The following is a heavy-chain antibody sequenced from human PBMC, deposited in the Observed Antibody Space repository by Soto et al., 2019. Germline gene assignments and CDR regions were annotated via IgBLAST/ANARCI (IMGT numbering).Heavy chain of an antibody. CDR3: ARGGHSSSWYRLEAYFFDY. V-gene: IGHV3-33*01. CDR2: VWDDGTNK. D-gene: IGHD6-13*01. Sequence: QVQLVESGGGVVQPGRSLRLSCEASGFTFKSYGMHWVRQAPGKVLEWVAVVWDDGTNKKYADSVKGRFNIYRDNSKNTLYLQMDSLRAEDTGIYYCARGGHSSSWYRLEAYFFDYWGQGSLVTVSS. CDR1: GFTFKSYG. J-gene: IGHJ4*02.